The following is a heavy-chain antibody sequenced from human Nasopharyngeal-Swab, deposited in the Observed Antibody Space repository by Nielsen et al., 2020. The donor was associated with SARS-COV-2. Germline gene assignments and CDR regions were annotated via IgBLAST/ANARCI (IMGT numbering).Heavy chain of an antibody. J-gene: IGHJ4*02. Sequence: GESLKISCAASGFTFSDYYMSWIRQAPGKGPEWVSYISSSGSTIYYADSVKGRFTISRDNAKNSLYLQMNSLRAEDTAVYYCASHDFWSGYYFDYWGQGTLVTVSS. D-gene: IGHD3-3*01. CDR1: GFTFSDYY. V-gene: IGHV3-11*01. CDR2: ISSSGSTI. CDR3: ASHDFWSGYYFDY.